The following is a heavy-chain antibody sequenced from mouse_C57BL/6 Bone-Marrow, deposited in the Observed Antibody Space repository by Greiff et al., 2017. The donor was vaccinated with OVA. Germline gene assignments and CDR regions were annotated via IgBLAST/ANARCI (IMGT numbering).Heavy chain of an antibody. D-gene: IGHD2-3*01. Sequence: DVKLVESGGGLVKPGGSLKLSCAASGFTFSSYAMSWVRQTPEKRLEWVATISDGGSYTYYPDNVKGRFTISRDNAKNNLYLQMSHLKSEDTAMYYCAREDGLYFDYWGQGTTLTVSS. V-gene: IGHV5-4*01. CDR3: AREDGLYFDY. CDR2: ISDGGSYT. J-gene: IGHJ2*01. CDR1: GFTFSSYA.